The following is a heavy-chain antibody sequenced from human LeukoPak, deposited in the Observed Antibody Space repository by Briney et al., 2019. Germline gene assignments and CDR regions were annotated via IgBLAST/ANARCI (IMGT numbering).Heavy chain of an antibody. J-gene: IGHJ3*02. Sequence: GGSLRLSCAASGFTFSSYSMNWIRQAPGKGLEWVSGINWNGGSTGYADSVKGRFTISRDNAKNSLYLQMNSLRAEDTALYYCARGMVRGVIKRDGAFDIWGQGTMVTVSS. CDR3: ARGMVRGVIKRDGAFDI. D-gene: IGHD3-10*01. CDR2: INWNGGST. CDR1: GFTFSSYS. V-gene: IGHV3-20*04.